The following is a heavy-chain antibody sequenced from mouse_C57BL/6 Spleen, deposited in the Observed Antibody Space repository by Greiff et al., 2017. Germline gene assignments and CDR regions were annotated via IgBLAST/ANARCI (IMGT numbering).Heavy chain of an antibody. CDR3: ARIYYDYDGYFDV. Sequence: DVMLVESGGGLVQPGGSLSLSCAASGFTFTDYYMSWVRQPPGKALEWLGFIRNKANGYTTEYSASVKGRFTISRDNSQSILYLQMNALRAEDSATYYCARIYYDYDGYFDVWGTGTTVTVSS. CDR1: GFTFTDYY. V-gene: IGHV7-3*01. D-gene: IGHD2-4*01. J-gene: IGHJ1*03. CDR2: IRNKANGYTT.